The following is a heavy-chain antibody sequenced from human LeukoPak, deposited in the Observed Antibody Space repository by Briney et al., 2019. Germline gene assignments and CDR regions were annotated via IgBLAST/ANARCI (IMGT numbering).Heavy chain of an antibody. V-gene: IGHV4-39*01. CDR2: IYYSGST. CDR1: GGSISSSSYY. Sequence: PSETLSLTCTVSGGSISSSSYYWGWIRQPPGKGLEWIGRIYYSGSTYYNPSLKSRVTISVDTSKNQFSLKLSSVTAADTAVYYCARNRLVVPAAYYYYCMDDWGKGNTVSVSS. CDR3: ARNRLVVPAAYYYYCMDD. J-gene: IGHJ6*03. D-gene: IGHD2-2*01.